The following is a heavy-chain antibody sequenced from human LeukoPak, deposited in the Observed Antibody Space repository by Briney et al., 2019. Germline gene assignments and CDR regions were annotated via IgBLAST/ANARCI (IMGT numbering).Heavy chain of an antibody. CDR2: IKQDGSEK. CDR1: GFIFSDYY. J-gene: IGHJ4*02. CDR3: ARELRTFSN. D-gene: IGHD2-15*01. V-gene: IGHV3-7*03. Sequence: GGSLRLSCAASGFIFSDYYMSWIRQAPGKGLEWVANIKQDGSEKYYVDSVKGRFTISRDNAKNSLYLQMNSLRAEDTAVYYCARELRTFSNWGQGTLVTVSS.